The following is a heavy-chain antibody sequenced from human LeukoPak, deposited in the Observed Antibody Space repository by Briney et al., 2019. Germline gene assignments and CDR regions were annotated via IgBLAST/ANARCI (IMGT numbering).Heavy chain of an antibody. V-gene: IGHV5-51*01. D-gene: IGHD3-3*01. CDR1: GYSFTSYW. Sequence: GESLKISCKGSGYSFTSYWIGWVRQMPGKGLEWMGIIYPGDSDTRYSPSFQGQVTISADKSISTAYLQWSSLKASDTAMYYCARGYYDFWSGYNWFDPWGQGTLDTVSS. CDR2: IYPGDSDT. CDR3: ARGYYDFWSGYNWFDP. J-gene: IGHJ5*02.